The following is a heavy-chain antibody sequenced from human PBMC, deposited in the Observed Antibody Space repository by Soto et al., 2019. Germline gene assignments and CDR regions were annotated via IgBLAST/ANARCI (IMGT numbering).Heavy chain of an antibody. J-gene: IGHJ4*02. Sequence: PGGSLRLSCAASGFTFSSYGMHWVCQAPGKGLEWVPTITGSGGNTYYADSVKGRFTISRDNSKNALYLQMNSLRADDTALYYCAKTYYYGSGSYYPDYWGQGTLVTVSS. CDR2: ITGSGGNT. V-gene: IGHV3-23*01. CDR3: AKTYYYGSGSYYPDY. CDR1: GFTFSSYG. D-gene: IGHD3-10*01.